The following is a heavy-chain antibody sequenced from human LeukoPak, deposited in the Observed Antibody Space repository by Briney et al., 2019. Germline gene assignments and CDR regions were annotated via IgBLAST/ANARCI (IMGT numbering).Heavy chain of an antibody. D-gene: IGHD6-13*01. V-gene: IGHV6-1*01. CDR3: ARHLLAAAGPYYGLDV. CDR1: GESVSRNSAA. Sequence: SQTLSLPCAISGESVSRNSAAWSWSSQSPSRGLEWLGRTYYRSKWHNDYAVSVKSRITITPDTSKNQFSLQLNSVTPEDTAMYYCARHLLAAAGPYYGLDVWGQGATVTVSS. CDR2: TYYRSKWHN. J-gene: IGHJ6*02.